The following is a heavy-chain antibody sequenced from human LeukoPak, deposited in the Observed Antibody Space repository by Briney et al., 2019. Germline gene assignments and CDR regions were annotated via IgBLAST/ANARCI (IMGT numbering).Heavy chain of an antibody. D-gene: IGHD1-1*01. V-gene: IGHV3-73*01. CDR2: IRSKANNYAT. Sequence: GGSLRLSCTASGFTFSGSAMHWVRQASGKGREWVVRIRSKANNYATVYAASVKGRFTISRDDSKDTAYLQMHSLKTEDTAVYYCTSGLSVRRSNNTPVDYWGQGTLVTVSS. CDR3: TSGLSVRRSNNTPVDY. CDR1: GFTFSGSA. J-gene: IGHJ4*02.